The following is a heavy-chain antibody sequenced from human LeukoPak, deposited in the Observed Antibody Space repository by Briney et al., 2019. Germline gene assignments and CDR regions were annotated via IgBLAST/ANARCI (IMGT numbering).Heavy chain of an antibody. J-gene: IGHJ4*02. CDR2: INSDGSST. D-gene: IGHD1-26*01. CDR1: GFTFSSYW. V-gene: IGHV3-74*01. Sequence: QTGGSLRLSCAASGFTFSSYWMHWVRQAPGKGLVWVSRINSDGSSTSYADSVKGRFTICRDNAKNTLYLQMNSLRAEDTAVYYCARVGSGSLLFHDYWGQGTLVTVSS. CDR3: ARVGSGSLLFHDY.